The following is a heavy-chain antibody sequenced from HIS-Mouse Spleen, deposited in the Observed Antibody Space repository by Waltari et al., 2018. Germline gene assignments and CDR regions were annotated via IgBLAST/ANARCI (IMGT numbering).Heavy chain of an antibody. Sequence: QVQLVESGGGVVQPGRSLRLSCAASGCTFGSVAMHWVRQAPGKGLEWVAVISYDGSNKYYADSVKGRFTISRDNSKNTLYLQMNSLRAEDTAVYYCARGFVDTAMVDYWGQGTLVTVSS. D-gene: IGHD5-18*01. J-gene: IGHJ4*02. CDR1: GCTFGSVA. V-gene: IGHV3-30-3*01. CDR3: ARGFVDTAMVDY. CDR2: ISYDGSNK.